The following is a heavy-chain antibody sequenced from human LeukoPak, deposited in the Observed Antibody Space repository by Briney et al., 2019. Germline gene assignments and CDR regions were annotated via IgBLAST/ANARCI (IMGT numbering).Heavy chain of an antibody. CDR3: ARIEGGYYGSGSYHGDY. CDR2: IYHSGST. J-gene: IGHJ4*02. V-gene: IGHV4-30-2*02. Sequence: SETLSLTCTVSGGSISSGGYYWSWIRQPPGKGLEWIGYIYHSGSTYYNPSLKSRVTISVDRSKNQFSLKLSSVTAADTAVYYCARIEGGYYGSGSYHGDYWGQGTLVTVSS. CDR1: GGSISSGGYY. D-gene: IGHD3-10*01.